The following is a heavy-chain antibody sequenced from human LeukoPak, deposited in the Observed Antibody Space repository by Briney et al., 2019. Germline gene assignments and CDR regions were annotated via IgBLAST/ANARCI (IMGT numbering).Heavy chain of an antibody. CDR2: ISGDGGST. D-gene: IGHD6-19*01. CDR3: AKGWYSSGWYEY. Sequence: GGSLGLSCAASGFTFDDYAMHWVRQAPGKGLEWVSLISGDGGSTYYADSVKGRFTISRDNSKNSLYLQMNSLRTEDTALYYCAKGWYSSGWYEYWGQGTLVTVSS. V-gene: IGHV3-43*02. CDR1: GFTFDDYA. J-gene: IGHJ4*02.